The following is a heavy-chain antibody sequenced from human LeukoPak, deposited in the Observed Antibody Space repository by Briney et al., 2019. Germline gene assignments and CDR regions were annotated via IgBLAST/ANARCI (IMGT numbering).Heavy chain of an antibody. V-gene: IGHV3-74*01. CDR2: IITDGSST. Sequence: SGGSLRLSCAASGFTFSSYSMNWVRQAPGKGLVWVSRIITDGSSTTYADSVRGRFTISRDNAKNTLYLQMNSLRAEDTAVYYCARENGGSYFYMDVWGKGTTVTVSS. D-gene: IGHD1-1*01. CDR3: ARENGGSYFYMDV. J-gene: IGHJ6*03. CDR1: GFTFSSYS.